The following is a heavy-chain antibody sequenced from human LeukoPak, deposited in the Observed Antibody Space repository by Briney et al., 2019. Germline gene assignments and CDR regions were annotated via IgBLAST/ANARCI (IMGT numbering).Heavy chain of an antibody. Sequence: ASVKVSCKASGYTFTGYYMHWVRQAPGQGLEWMGWINPNSGGTNYAQKFQGRVTMTRDTSISTAYMELSRLRSEDTAVYYCARGLNRAAAAYDYWGQGTLVTVSS. V-gene: IGHV1-2*02. CDR3: ARGLNRAAAAYDY. CDR2: INPNSGGT. D-gene: IGHD6-13*01. CDR1: GYTFTGYY. J-gene: IGHJ4*02.